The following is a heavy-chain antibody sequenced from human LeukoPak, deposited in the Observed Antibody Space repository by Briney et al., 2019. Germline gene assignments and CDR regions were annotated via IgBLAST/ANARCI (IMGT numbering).Heavy chain of an antibody. Sequence: GESMKISCKGSGYSFTSYWIGWVRQIPGTGLEWMGIIYPDDSDTRYGPSFQGQVTISADKSISTAYLQWSSLKASDTAMYYCARVLGYCSSTSCYGGPNWFDPWGQGTLVTVSS. V-gene: IGHV5-51*01. J-gene: IGHJ5*02. D-gene: IGHD2-2*01. CDR1: GYSFTSYW. CDR2: IYPDDSDT. CDR3: ARVLGYCSSTSCYGGPNWFDP.